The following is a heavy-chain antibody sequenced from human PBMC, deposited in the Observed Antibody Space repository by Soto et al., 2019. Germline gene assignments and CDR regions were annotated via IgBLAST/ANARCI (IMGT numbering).Heavy chain of an antibody. CDR2: ISGDAFST. V-gene: IGHV3-64*01. CDR3: AREKAAFDAFDI. D-gene: IGHD2-15*01. Sequence: EVQMVESGGGLVQPGGSLRLSCAASGFAFSRHGLHWVRQAPGKGLEYVSAISGDAFSTYYANSVKGRFTISRDNSKNTLDLQMGSLGTDDTAVYYCAREKAAFDAFDIWGQGTMVTVSS. J-gene: IGHJ3*02. CDR1: GFAFSRHG.